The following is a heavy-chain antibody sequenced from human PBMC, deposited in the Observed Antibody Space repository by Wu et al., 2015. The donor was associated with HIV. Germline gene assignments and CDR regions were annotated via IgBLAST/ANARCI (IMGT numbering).Heavy chain of an antibody. Sequence: QVQLMQSGAEVKKPGASVKVSCKTSGYIFTNYYIHWVRQAPGQGLEWMAVINPSSDSPTYAQRFQGRVTLTRDTSTSTVYMDLSSLRSEDTAVYYCAGPDPQFYYDNSGYYPADYFYYGMDVWGQGTTVSVSS. V-gene: IGHV1-46*01. D-gene: IGHD3-22*01. CDR2: INPSSDSP. CDR1: GYIFTNYY. J-gene: IGHJ6*02. CDR3: AGPDPQFYYDNSGYYPADYFYYGMDV.